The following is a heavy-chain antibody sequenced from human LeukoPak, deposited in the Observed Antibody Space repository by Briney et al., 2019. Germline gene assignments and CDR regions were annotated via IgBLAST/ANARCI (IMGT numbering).Heavy chain of an antibody. CDR2: ISYDGSNK. J-gene: IGHJ6*02. D-gene: IGHD6-13*01. Sequence: GGSLRLSCAASGFSFSSYAMHWVRQAPGKGLEWLAVISYDGSNKYYADSVKGRFTISRDNSKNTLYLQMNSLRAEDTAVYYCAKDTLSSSWYTYYYYYYGMDVWGQGTTVTVSS. CDR3: AKDTLSSSWYTYYYYYYGMDV. V-gene: IGHV3-30*01. CDR1: GFSFSSYA.